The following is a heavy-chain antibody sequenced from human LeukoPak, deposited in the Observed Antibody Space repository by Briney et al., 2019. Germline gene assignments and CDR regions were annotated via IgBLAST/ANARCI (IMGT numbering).Heavy chain of an antibody. V-gene: IGHV1-69*04. D-gene: IGHD1-20*01. CDR2: ITPIFGIA. J-gene: IGHJ4*02. CDR3: ARDSSGITGTNLDY. CDR1: GGTFSSYA. Sequence: ASVKVSCKASGGTFSSYAISWVRQAPGQGLEWMGRITPIFGIANYAQKFQGRVTITADKSTSTAYMELSSLRSEDTAVYYCARDSSGITGTNLDYWGQGTLVTVSS.